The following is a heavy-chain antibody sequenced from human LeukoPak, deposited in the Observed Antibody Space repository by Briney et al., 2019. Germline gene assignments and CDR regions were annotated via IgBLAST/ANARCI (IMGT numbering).Heavy chain of an antibody. CDR3: AVGYCSGGSCYSGFDY. CDR2: INAGNGNT. Sequence: ASVKVSCKASGYTFTSYAMHWVRQAPGQRLEWMGWINAGNGNTKYSQKFQGRVTITRDTSASTAYMELSSLRSEDTAVYYCAVGYCSGGSCYSGFDYWGQGTLVTVSS. D-gene: IGHD2-15*01. J-gene: IGHJ4*02. CDR1: GYTFTSYA. V-gene: IGHV1-3*01.